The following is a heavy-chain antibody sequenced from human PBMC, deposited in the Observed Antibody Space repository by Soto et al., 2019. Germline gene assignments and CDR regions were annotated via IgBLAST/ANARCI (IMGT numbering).Heavy chain of an antibody. CDR2: ISAYNGNT. CDR1: GYTFTSYV. D-gene: IGHD1-26*01. Sequence: ASVKVSCKASGYTFTSYVISWVRQAPGQGLEWMGWISAYNGNTNYAQKLQGRVTMTTDTSTSTAYMELRSLRSDDTAVYYCARDRFDVGATNWFDPWGQGTLVTVSS. J-gene: IGHJ5*02. V-gene: IGHV1-18*01. CDR3: ARDRFDVGATNWFDP.